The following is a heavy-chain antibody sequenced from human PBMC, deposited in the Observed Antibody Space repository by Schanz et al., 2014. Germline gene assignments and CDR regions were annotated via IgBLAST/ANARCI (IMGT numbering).Heavy chain of an antibody. CDR3: ARGLVRYFAY. CDR1: GYTFTGYY. D-gene: IGHD2-8*02. V-gene: IGHV1-2*06. CDR2: INPNSGAT. J-gene: IGHJ4*02. Sequence: QVQLVQSGAEVKKPGASVKVSCQASGYTFTGYYMHWVRQATGQGLEWMGQINPNSGATIYAQNFQGRVTMTRDTYISTAYMELSRLRSDDTAVYYCARGLVRYFAYWGQGTLVTVSS.